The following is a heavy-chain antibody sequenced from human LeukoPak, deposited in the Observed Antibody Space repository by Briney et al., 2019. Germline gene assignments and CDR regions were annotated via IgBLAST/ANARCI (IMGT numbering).Heavy chain of an antibody. D-gene: IGHD2-21*02. J-gene: IGHJ6*02. CDR3: ATIQDCGGDCYLGMDV. Sequence: GGSLRLSCAASGFTFSSYAMHWVRQAPGKGLEWVAVISYDGSNKYYADSVKGRFTISRDNSKNTLYLQMSSLRAEDTAVYYCATIQDCGGDCYLGMDVWGQGTTVTVSS. CDR1: GFTFSSYA. V-gene: IGHV3-30-3*01. CDR2: ISYDGSNK.